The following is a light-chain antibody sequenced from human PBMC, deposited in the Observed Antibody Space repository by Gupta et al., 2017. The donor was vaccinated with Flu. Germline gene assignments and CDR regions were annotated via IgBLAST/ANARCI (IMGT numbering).Light chain of an antibody. J-gene: IGLJ3*02. CDR1: SSDVGGYNY. CDR2: EVS. Sequence: QSALTQPASVSGSPGQSITISCTGTSSDVGGYNYVSWYQQHPGKAPKLMIYEVSNRPSGVSNRFSGSKSGNTASLTISGLQAEDEADYYCSSYTSSSTSLVCGGGTKLT. CDR3: SSYTSSSTSLV. V-gene: IGLV2-14*01.